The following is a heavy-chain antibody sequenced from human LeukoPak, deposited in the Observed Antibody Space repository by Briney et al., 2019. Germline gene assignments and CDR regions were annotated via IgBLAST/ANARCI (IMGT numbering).Heavy chain of an antibody. CDR3: ARDVIPPATLRGHFDY. D-gene: IGHD2-2*01. CDR2: IKQDGNEK. Sequence: GGSLRLSCAASGFTFSSYAMSWVRQAPGKGLEWVANIKQDGNEKYYADSVKGRFTISRDNSKNTLYLQMNSLRAEDTAVYYCARDVIPPATLRGHFDYWGQGTLVTVSS. J-gene: IGHJ4*02. V-gene: IGHV3-7*01. CDR1: GFTFSSYA.